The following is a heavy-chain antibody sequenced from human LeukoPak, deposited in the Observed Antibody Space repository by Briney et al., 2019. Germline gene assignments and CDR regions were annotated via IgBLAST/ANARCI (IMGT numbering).Heavy chain of an antibody. Sequence: PGGSLRLSCAASGFTVSNNYMSWVRQPPGKGLEWVSVIYSGGSTYYADSVKGRFTISRDNSKNTLYLQMNSLRAEDTAVYHCARGTFITAVGTPGHYWGQGTLVTVSS. CDR2: IYSGGST. D-gene: IGHD6-13*01. V-gene: IGHV3-66*01. CDR1: GFTVSNNY. J-gene: IGHJ4*02. CDR3: ARGTFITAVGTPGHY.